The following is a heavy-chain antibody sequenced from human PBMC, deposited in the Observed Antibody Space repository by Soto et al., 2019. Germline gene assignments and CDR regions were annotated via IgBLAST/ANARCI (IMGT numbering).Heavy chain of an antibody. Sequence: EVQLLQSAGGLVKPGGSLRLSCAASGFVFSDFQLHWVRQAPGRGLEWLASITGASAFLFYADSIKGRFTISRDNPKNFLFLKMDRLGHEDTAVYYCARDNLAVQGAFDHWGQGALVTVSS. CDR2: ITGASAFL. CDR3: ARDNLAVQGAFDH. J-gene: IGHJ4*02. CDR1: GFVFSDFQ. V-gene: IGHV3-21*02. D-gene: IGHD3-10*02.